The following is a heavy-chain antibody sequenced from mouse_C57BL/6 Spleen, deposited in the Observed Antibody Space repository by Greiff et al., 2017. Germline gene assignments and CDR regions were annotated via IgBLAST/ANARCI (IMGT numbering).Heavy chain of an antibody. D-gene: IGHD4-1*01. CDR3: TTNWDGRDFDY. CDR2: ISSGGDYI. V-gene: IGHV5-9-1*02. Sequence: EVKLMESGEGLVKPGGSLKLSCAASGFTFSSYAMSWVRQTPEKRLEWVAYISSGGDYIYYADTVKGRFTISRDNARNTLYLQMSSLKSEDTAMYYCTTNWDGRDFDYWGQGTTLTVSS. J-gene: IGHJ2*01. CDR1: GFTFSSYA.